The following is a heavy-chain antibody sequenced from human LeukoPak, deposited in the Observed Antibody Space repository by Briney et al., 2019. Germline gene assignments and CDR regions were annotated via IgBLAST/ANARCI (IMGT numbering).Heavy chain of an antibody. J-gene: IGHJ4*02. Sequence: SETLSLTCAVYGGSFSGYYWSWIRQPPGKGLEWIGEINHSGSTNYNPSLKSRVTISVDTSKNQFSLKLSSVTAADTAVYYCARYHQGWRTSGSYSHWGQGTLVTVSS. D-gene: IGHD1-26*01. CDR3: ARYHQGWRTSGSYSH. CDR2: INHSGST. V-gene: IGHV4-34*01. CDR1: GGSFSGYY.